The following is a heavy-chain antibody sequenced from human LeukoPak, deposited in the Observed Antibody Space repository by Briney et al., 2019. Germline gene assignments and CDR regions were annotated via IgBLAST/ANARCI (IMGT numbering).Heavy chain of an antibody. V-gene: IGHV3-23*01. CDR3: ARGRGYSYGYADY. CDR1: GFTFSSYA. J-gene: IGHJ4*02. Sequence: GGSLRLSCAASGFTFSSYAMSWVRQAPGKGLEWVSAISGSGGSTYYADSVKGRFTISRDNSKNTLYLQMDSLRAEDTAVYYCARGRGYSYGYADYWGQGTLVTVSS. CDR2: ISGSGGST. D-gene: IGHD5-18*01.